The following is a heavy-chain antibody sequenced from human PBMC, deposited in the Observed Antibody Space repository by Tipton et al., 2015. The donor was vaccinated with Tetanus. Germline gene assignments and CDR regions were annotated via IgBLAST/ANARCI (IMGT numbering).Heavy chain of an antibody. CDR1: GGMFNSYA. D-gene: IGHD3-16*02. Sequence: QLVQSGAEVKKPGSSVRVSCKTSGGMFNSYAISWVRQAPGQGLEWMGWISGDGKTHYAQKFQGRVQLSADPYSNTAYLEVRSLTSDDTAVYFCARDAGPDYIWGNYRFPFDYWGQGTLVTVSS. CDR2: ISGDGKT. V-gene: IGHV1-18*01. J-gene: IGHJ4*02. CDR3: ARDAGPDYIWGNYRFPFDY.